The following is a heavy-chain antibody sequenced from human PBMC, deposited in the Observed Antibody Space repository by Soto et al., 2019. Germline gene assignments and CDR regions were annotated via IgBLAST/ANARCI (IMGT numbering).Heavy chain of an antibody. Sequence: QVQLVQSGAEVKKPGASVKVSCKASGYTFTSYGISWVRQAPGQGLEWMGWISAYNGNTTNAQKLQGRGTMTTDTSRSTEYMELRSLTSDNTAVYYCARALGTYYDFWSGCSTQFDYWGQGTLVTVSS. CDR3: ARALGTYYDFWSGCSTQFDY. CDR1: GYTFTSYG. V-gene: IGHV1-18*01. J-gene: IGHJ4*02. D-gene: IGHD3-3*01. CDR2: ISAYNGNT.